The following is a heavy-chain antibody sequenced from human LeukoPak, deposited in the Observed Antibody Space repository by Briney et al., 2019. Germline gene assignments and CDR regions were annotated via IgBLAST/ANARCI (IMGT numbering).Heavy chain of an antibody. CDR3: ARETSLAGFASGLGFNY. CDR1: GGSISSYY. Sequence: SETLSLTCTVSGGSISSYYWSWIRQPPGKGLEWIGYIYGSGYTNYNPSLKSRVTMSIDTSKNHFSLNLTSVTAADTATYHCARETSLAGFASGLGFNYWGQGILVTVSS. V-gene: IGHV4-59*01. CDR2: IYGSGYT. J-gene: IGHJ4*02. D-gene: IGHD6-19*01.